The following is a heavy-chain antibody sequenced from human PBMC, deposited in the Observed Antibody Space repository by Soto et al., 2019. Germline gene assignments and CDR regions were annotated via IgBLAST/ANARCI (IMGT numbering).Heavy chain of an antibody. V-gene: IGHV3-33*01. CDR1: GFTFSSYG. J-gene: IGHJ6*02. D-gene: IGHD6-13*01. CDR3: AREGSSSWYGYYYGMDV. Sequence: QVQLVESGGGVVQPGRSLRLSCAASGFTFSSYGMHWVRQAPGKGLEWVAVIWYDGSNKYYADSVKGRFTISGDNSKNTLYLQMNSLRAEDTAVYYCAREGSSSWYGYYYGMDVWGQGTTVTVSS. CDR2: IWYDGSNK.